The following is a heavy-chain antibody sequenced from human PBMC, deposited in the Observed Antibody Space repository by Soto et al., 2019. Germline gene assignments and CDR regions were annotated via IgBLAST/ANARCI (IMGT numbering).Heavy chain of an antibody. CDR1: GFSFNTYY. CDR2: INPSNGFT. V-gene: IGHV1-46*02. Sequence: QVQLVQSGAELKKPGASVSLSCKASGFSFNTYYIHWVRQSPGEGLQWMGVINPSNGFTSYPQKFQGRVTMTADTSTTTVYLELSGLKSEDTAVYFCAREENCSDGICYSEYFQRWGQGTLVTVSS. D-gene: IGHD2-15*01. J-gene: IGHJ1*01. CDR3: AREENCSDGICYSEYFQR.